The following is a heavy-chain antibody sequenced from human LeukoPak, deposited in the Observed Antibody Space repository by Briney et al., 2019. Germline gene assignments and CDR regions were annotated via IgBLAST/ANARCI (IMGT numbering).Heavy chain of an antibody. CDR2: INHSGST. Sequence: PAETLSLTCAAYGGSFSGYYWSWIRQPPGKGLEWIGEINHSGSTNYNPSLKSRVTISVDTSNNQFSMKLSSVTAADTAVYYCARSSSGGWDWGQGTLVTVSS. CDR3: ARSSSGGWD. CDR1: GGSFSGYY. V-gene: IGHV4-34*01. J-gene: IGHJ4*02. D-gene: IGHD2-2*01.